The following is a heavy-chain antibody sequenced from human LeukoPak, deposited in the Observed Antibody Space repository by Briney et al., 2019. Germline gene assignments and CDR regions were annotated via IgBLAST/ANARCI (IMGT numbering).Heavy chain of an antibody. CDR2: INHSGST. CDR1: GGSFSGYY. J-gene: IGHJ4*02. V-gene: IGHV4-34*01. D-gene: IGHD5-18*01. CDR3: ARHRGYSYGVDY. Sequence: SETLSHTCAVYGGSFSGYYWSWIRQPPGKGLEWIGEINHSGSTNYNPSLKSRVTISVDTSKNQFSLKLSSVTAADTAVYYCARHRGYSYGVDYWGQGTLVTVSS.